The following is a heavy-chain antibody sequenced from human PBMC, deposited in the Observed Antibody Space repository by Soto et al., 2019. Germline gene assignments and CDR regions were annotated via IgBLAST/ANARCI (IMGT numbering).Heavy chain of an antibody. Sequence: QVQLVESGGGVVQPGRSLRLSCAASGFTFSSYGMHWVRQAPGKGLEWVAVIWYDGSNKYYADSVKGRFTISRDNSKNTLYLQMNSLRAEDTAVYYCARASSQLVGNYYYYYMDVWGKGTTVTVSS. CDR1: GFTFSSYG. V-gene: IGHV3-33*01. CDR3: ARASSQLVGNYYYYYMDV. D-gene: IGHD6-13*01. CDR2: IWYDGSNK. J-gene: IGHJ6*03.